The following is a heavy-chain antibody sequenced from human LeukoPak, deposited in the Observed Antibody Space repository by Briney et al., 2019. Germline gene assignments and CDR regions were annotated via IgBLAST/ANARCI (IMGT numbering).Heavy chain of an antibody. Sequence: SETLSLTCTVSGGSISSSSYYWGWIRQPPGKGLEWIGSIYYSGSTYYNPSLKSRVTMSVDTSKNQFSLKLSSVTAADTAVYYCASSFGYCSSTSCYRGFNWYFDLWGRGTLVTVSS. CDR1: GGSISSSSYY. J-gene: IGHJ2*01. CDR2: IYYSGST. CDR3: ASSFGYCSSTSCYRGFNWYFDL. V-gene: IGHV4-39*01. D-gene: IGHD2-2*03.